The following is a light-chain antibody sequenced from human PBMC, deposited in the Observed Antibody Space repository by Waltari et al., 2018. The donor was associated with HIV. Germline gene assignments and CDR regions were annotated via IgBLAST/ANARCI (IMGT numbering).Light chain of an antibody. CDR2: DNE. Sequence: QSVLTQPPSVSAAPGQKVAISCSGGNSNLGNNYVYWYQQVPGKAPRLLIYDNEKRPPGIPDRFSASKAGVSATLGITGLQIVDEADYYCGTWDSSLNLYVFGPGTTVAVL. V-gene: IGLV1-51*01. CDR3: GTWDSSLNLYV. CDR1: NSNLGNNY. J-gene: IGLJ1*01.